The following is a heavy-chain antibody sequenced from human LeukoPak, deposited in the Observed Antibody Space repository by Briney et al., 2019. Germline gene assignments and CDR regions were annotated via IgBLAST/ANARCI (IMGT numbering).Heavy chain of an antibody. CDR1: GFTFSDHY. CDR2: TRNKANSYTT. V-gene: IGHV3-72*01. Sequence: GGSLSLSCAASGFTFSDHYMDWVRQAPGKGLEWVGRTRNKANSYTTEYAASVKGRFTISRDDSKNSLYLQMNSLKTEDTAVYYCARVRIIGTSYYFDSWRQGTLVTVSS. D-gene: IGHD1-20*01. J-gene: IGHJ4*02. CDR3: ARVRIIGTSYYFDS.